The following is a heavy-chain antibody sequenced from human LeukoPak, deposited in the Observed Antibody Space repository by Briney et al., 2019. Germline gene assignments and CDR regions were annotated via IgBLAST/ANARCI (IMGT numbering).Heavy chain of an antibody. Sequence: SETLSLTCTVSGGSISSSGYYWVWIRQPPGKGLEWTGTVYYTGSTYYNPSLKSRVTISEDTSRNQFSLKLNSVTAADTAVYYCARGSGTYYYDSGGYLNWFDPWGQGILVTVSS. CDR2: VYYTGST. V-gene: IGHV4-39*01. CDR1: GGSISSSGYY. CDR3: ARGSGTYYYDSGGYLNWFDP. J-gene: IGHJ5*02. D-gene: IGHD3-22*01.